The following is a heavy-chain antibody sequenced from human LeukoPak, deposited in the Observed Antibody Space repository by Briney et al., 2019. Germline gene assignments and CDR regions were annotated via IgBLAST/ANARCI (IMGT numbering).Heavy chain of an antibody. Sequence: SETLSLTCAVYGGSFSGYYWSWIRQPPGKGLEWIGEINHSGSTNYNPSLKSRVTISVDTSKNQFSLKLSSVTAADTAVYYCARGARRYSYGPGYFDYWGQGTLVTVSS. J-gene: IGHJ4*02. D-gene: IGHD5-18*01. CDR2: INHSGST. CDR3: ARGARRYSYGPGYFDY. CDR1: GGSFSGYY. V-gene: IGHV4-34*01.